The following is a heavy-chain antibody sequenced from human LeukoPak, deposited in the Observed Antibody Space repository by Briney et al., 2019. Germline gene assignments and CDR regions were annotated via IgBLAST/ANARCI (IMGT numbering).Heavy chain of an antibody. Sequence: SETLSLTCTVSGGSISSYYWSWIRQAPGKGLEWIGYLYNSGSTNYNPSLKSRVTISADTSKNQISLKLSPVTAADTAVYYCARGHLGSPLFYWGQGTLVTVSS. J-gene: IGHJ4*02. D-gene: IGHD2/OR15-2a*01. V-gene: IGHV4-59*12. CDR2: LYNSGST. CDR1: GGSISSYY. CDR3: ARGHLGSPLFY.